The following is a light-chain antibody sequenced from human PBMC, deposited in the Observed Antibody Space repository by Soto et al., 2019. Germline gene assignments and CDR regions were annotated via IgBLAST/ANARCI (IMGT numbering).Light chain of an antibody. V-gene: IGLV1-44*01. CDR2: TNN. J-gene: IGLJ3*02. CDR3: ATWDDSLGGQGV. CDR1: SSNIGSNA. Sequence: QAVVTQPPSASGTPGQRVTISCSGSSSNIGSNAVSWYQQLPGTAPKLLIYTNNQRPSRVPDRFSGSKSGTSASLAVSGLQSEDEADYYCATWDDSLGGQGVFGGGTKLTVL.